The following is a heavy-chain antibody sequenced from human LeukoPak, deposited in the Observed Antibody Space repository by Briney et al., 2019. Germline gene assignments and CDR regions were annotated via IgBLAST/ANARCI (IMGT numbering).Heavy chain of an antibody. D-gene: IGHD1-26*01. V-gene: IGHV3-33*01. CDR1: GFTFSSYG. CDR2: IWYDGSNK. CDR3: ARRTRGSWVDY. Sequence: GRSLRLSCAASGFTFSSYGMHWVRQAPGKGLEWVAVIWYDGSNKYYADSVKGRFTISRDNSKNTLYLQMNSLRAEDTAVYYCARRTRGSWVDYWGQGTLVTVSS. J-gene: IGHJ4*02.